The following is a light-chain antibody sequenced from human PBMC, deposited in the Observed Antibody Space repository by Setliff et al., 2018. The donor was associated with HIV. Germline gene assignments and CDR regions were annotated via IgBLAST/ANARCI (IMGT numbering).Light chain of an antibody. Sequence: QSALAQPASVSGSPGQSITISCTGTSSDVGGYNYVSWYRQHPGKAPKLMIYEVSNRPSGVSNRFSGSKSGNTASLTISGLQAEDEADYFCSSNTSSSPLYVFATGTKVTVL. CDR1: SSDVGGYNY. CDR2: EVS. V-gene: IGLV2-14*01. J-gene: IGLJ1*01. CDR3: SSNTSSSPLYV.